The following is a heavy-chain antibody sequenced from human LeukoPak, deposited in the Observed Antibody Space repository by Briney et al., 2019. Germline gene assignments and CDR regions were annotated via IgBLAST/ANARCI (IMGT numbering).Heavy chain of an antibody. J-gene: IGHJ4*02. Sequence: ASVKVSCKASGYTFTSYDINWVRQATGQGLEWMGWMNPNSGNTGYAQKFQGRVTITRITSISTAYMELSSLRSEDTAVYYCARSEGIAAHNDYWGQGTLVTVSS. D-gene: IGHD6-13*01. CDR3: ARSEGIAAHNDY. CDR1: GYTFTSYD. CDR2: MNPNSGNT. V-gene: IGHV1-8*03.